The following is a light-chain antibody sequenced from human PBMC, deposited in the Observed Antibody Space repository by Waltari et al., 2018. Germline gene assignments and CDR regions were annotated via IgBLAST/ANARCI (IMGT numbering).Light chain of an antibody. CDR1: LLTKKF. Sequence: SYELTQPPSVSVSPGQTATITCSGDLLTKKFTYWFQQTSGQAPVMVIYEDTKRLSAIPERFSGSSSGTTAALTITGAQVEDEADYYCYSTDIFRSERGVFGGGTKLLVL. CDR2: EDT. J-gene: IGLJ2*01. V-gene: IGLV3-10*01. CDR3: YSTDIFRSERGV.